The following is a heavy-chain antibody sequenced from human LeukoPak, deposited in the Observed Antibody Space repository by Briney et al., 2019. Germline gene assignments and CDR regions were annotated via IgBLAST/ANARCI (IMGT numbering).Heavy chain of an antibody. CDR3: ARGGYYGSGNDFRFDP. Sequence: PSETLSLTCTVSGGSIRSYYWSWIRQPPGKGLEWIGYIYYSGNTKYNPSLKSRVTISVDTSKNQFSLKLSSVTPADTAVYYCARGGYYGSGNDFRFDPWGQGTLVTVSS. V-gene: IGHV4-59*01. J-gene: IGHJ5*02. D-gene: IGHD3-10*01. CDR1: GGSIRSYY. CDR2: IYYSGNT.